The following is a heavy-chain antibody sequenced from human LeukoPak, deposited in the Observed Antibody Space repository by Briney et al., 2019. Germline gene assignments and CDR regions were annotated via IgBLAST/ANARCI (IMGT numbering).Heavy chain of an antibody. J-gene: IGHJ6*03. CDR2: IYYSGST. D-gene: IGHD6-19*01. CDR1: GGSISSYY. Sequence: SETLSLTCTVSGGSISSYYWSWIRQPPGKGLEWIGYIYYSGSTNYNPSLKSRVTISVDTSKNQFSLKLSSVTAADTAVYYCARGIAVAGTGYYYYYMDVWGKGTTVTVSS. CDR3: ARGIAVAGTGYYYYYMDV. V-gene: IGHV4-59*01.